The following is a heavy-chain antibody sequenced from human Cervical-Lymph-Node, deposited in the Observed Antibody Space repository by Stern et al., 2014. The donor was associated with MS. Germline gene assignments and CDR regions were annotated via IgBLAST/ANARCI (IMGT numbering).Heavy chain of an antibody. CDR1: GFTFSSYS. J-gene: IGHJ1*01. CDR3: ARDSPTDTAVADEYFQF. Sequence: EVQLEESGGGLVKPGGSLRLSCAASGFTFSSYSMNWVRQAPGKGLEWVSSITSTGDYIYYADSVKGRFTISRDNPKNSLYLQMNSLRAEDTAVYYCARDSPTDTAVADEYFQFWGQGTLVTVSS. D-gene: IGHD5-18*01. V-gene: IGHV3-21*01. CDR2: ITSTGDYI.